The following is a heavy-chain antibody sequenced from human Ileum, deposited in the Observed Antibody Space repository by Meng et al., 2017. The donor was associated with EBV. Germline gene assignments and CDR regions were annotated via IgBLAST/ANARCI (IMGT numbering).Heavy chain of an antibody. Sequence: QVQLQQWGAGLLQPSETLFLTCAGNGGSLSGAYWNWIRQPPGKGLEWIGEIIHGGSPSYNPSLKSRVTISIDTSKNQLSLMLSSVTAADTAVYYCARRPTGIDYWGQGTLVTVSS. CDR3: ARRPTGIDY. CDR1: GGSLSGAY. V-gene: IGHV4-34*12. CDR2: IIHGGSP. D-gene: IGHD2-8*02. J-gene: IGHJ4*02.